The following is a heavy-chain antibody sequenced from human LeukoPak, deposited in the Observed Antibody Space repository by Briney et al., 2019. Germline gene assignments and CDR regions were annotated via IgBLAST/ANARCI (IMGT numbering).Heavy chain of an antibody. D-gene: IGHD3-10*01. CDR1: GFPFRNFA. V-gene: IGHV3-74*01. CDR2: TNEHGTII. J-gene: IGHJ4*02. Sequence: PGGSLRLSCVASGFPFRNFAMNWVRQAPGEGLVWVSRTNEHGTIINYADSVKGRFTISRDNAKNTLYLQMNSLRTEDSALYYCVVDLSGSADYWGQGTLVTVSS. CDR3: VVDLSGSADY.